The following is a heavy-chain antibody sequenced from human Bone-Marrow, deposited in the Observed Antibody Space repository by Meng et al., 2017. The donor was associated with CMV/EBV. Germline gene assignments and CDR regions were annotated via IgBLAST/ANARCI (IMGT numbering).Heavy chain of an antibody. D-gene: IGHD6-13*01. V-gene: IGHV3-30*02. CDR1: GFTFSSYS. Sequence: GGSLRLSCAASGFTFSSYSMNWVRQAPGKGLEWVAFIRYDGSNKYYADSVKGRFTISRDNSKNTLYLQMNSLRAEDTAVYYCAKDLVRYSSSWHGGIDYWGQGTLVTVSS. J-gene: IGHJ4*02. CDR2: IRYDGSNK. CDR3: AKDLVRYSSSWHGGIDY.